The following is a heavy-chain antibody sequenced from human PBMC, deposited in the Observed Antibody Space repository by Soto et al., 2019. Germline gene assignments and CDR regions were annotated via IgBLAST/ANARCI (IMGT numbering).Heavy chain of an antibody. CDR2: IKQDGSEK. CDR3: AAEMFGYSGTTSYGMDV. V-gene: IGHV3-7*01. CDR1: GFTFSSYW. D-gene: IGHD1-26*01. Sequence: GGSLRLSCAASGFTFSSYWMSWVRQAPGKGLEWVANIKQDGSEKYYVDSVKGRFTISRDNAKNSLYLQMNSLRAEDTAVYYCAAEMFGYSGTTSYGMDVWGQGTTVTVSS. J-gene: IGHJ6*02.